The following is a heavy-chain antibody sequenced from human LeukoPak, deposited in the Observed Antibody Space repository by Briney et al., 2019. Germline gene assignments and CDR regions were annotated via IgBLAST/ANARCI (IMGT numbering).Heavy chain of an antibody. V-gene: IGHV4-4*07. CDR1: GGSISSYY. CDR3: AKYESKTNYGMDV. D-gene: IGHD3-22*01. CDR2: IYGGST. Sequence: SETLSFTCTVSGGSISSYYWSWIRQPAGKGLEYIGRIYGGSTNYNPSLKSRVTLSVDTSNNLFYMKLTSVTAADTAVYYCAKYESKTNYGMDVWGQGTTVTVSS. J-gene: IGHJ6*02.